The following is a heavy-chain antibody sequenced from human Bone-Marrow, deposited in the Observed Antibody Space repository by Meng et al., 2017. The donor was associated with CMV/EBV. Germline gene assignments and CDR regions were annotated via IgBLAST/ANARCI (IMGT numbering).Heavy chain of an antibody. V-gene: IGHV3-30*02. J-gene: IGHJ4*02. D-gene: IGHD3-22*01. CDR1: GFTFSSYG. CDR3: ARVKTYYYDSSGYGYFDY. CDR2: IRYDGSNK. Sequence: GGSLRLSCAASGFTFSSYGMHWVRQAPGKGLEWVAFIRYDGSNKYYADSVKGRFTISRDNSKNTLYLQMNSLRAEDTAVYYCARVKTYYYDSSGYGYFDYWGQGTLVTVSS.